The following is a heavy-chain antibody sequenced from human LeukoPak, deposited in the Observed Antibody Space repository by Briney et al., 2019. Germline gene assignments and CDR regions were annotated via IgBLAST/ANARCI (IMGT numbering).Heavy chain of an antibody. CDR3: ARDPPRVGGYYYYYMDV. CDR1: GGSISSYY. Sequence: PSETLSLTCTVSGGSISSYYWSWIRQPAGKGLEWIGRIYTSGSTNYNPSLESRVTMSVDTSKNQFSLKLSSVTAADTAVYYCARDPPRVGGYYYYYMDVWGKGTTVTVSS. J-gene: IGHJ6*03. V-gene: IGHV4-4*07. CDR2: IYTSGST. D-gene: IGHD1-26*01.